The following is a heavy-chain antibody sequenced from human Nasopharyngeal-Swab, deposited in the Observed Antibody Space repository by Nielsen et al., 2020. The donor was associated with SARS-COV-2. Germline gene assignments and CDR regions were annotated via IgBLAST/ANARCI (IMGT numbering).Heavy chain of an antibody. J-gene: IGHJ4*02. D-gene: IGHD6-13*01. V-gene: IGHV3-73*01. CDR2: IRSKTHSYTT. Sequence: VCHAPRRGLEWVGRIRSKTHSYTTDYAASVKGRFTISRDDSKNTAYLHMNSLESEDTAVYYCSTLPIPALGADYWGQGTLVTVSS. CDR3: STLPIPALGADY.